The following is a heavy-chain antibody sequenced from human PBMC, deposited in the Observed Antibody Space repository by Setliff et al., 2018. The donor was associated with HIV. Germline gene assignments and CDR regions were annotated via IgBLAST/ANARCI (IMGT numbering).Heavy chain of an antibody. J-gene: IGHJ4*02. Sequence: SETLSLTCNVSGTSMTSYYWTWIRQAPGKGLEWIGYIYTSGNTKYNPSLQSRVTMSIDMSNNHFSLRLDSVTAADTAVYYCARGLLVDDADPFDYWGQGTLVTVSS. CDR3: ARGLLVDDADPFDY. V-gene: IGHV4-4*08. CDR2: IYTSGNT. CDR1: GTSMTSYY. D-gene: IGHD2-8*02.